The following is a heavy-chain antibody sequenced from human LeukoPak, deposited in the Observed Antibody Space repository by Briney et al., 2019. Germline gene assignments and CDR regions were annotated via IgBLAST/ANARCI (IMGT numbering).Heavy chain of an antibody. CDR1: GGPINSSNYH. CDR2: MYYSGGK. CDR3: ARGRLGITMVRGVIIKPRGGADYYYYMDV. V-gene: IGHV4-39*07. D-gene: IGHD3-10*01. J-gene: IGHJ6*03. Sequence: AETLSLTCSVSGGPINSSNYHWGRIRQSPGKGREWFGSMYYSGGKYYNPYLKRRITISVDTSKNQFSLHLRSVPAADTAVYYCARGRLGITMVRGVIIKPRGGADYYYYMDVGGKGTTVTVSS.